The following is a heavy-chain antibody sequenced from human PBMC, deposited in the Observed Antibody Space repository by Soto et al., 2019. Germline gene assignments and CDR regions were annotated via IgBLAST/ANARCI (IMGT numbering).Heavy chain of an antibody. J-gene: IGHJ4*02. CDR1: GGSITSNW. V-gene: IGHV4-4*02. CDR3: ARDICVGTTGGFDY. Sequence: QVQLQESGPGLLKPSGTLSLTCAVSGGSITSNWWSWVRQPPGKGLEWIGEIYHTGATNYNPSLEGRVTKSLNKSQNPFSPNLNSVTAADTALSYCARDICVGTTGGFDYWGRGTLVTVSS. D-gene: IGHD4-17*01. CDR2: IYHTGAT.